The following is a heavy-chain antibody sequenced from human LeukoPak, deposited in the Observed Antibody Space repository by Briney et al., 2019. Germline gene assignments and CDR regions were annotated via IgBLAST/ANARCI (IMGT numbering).Heavy chain of an antibody. Sequence: ASVKVSCKASGYTFTSYGISWVRRATGQGLEWMGWMNPNSGNTGYAQKFQGRVTMTRNTSISTAYMELSSLRSEDTAVYYCARGRLGRYGSKDYYMDVWGKGTTVTISS. CDR2: MNPNSGNT. CDR3: ARGRLGRYGSKDYYMDV. D-gene: IGHD4-23*01. J-gene: IGHJ6*03. V-gene: IGHV1-8*02. CDR1: GYTFTSYG.